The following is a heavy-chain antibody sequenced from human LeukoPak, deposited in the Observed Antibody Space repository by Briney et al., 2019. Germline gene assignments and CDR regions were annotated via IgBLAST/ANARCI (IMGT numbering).Heavy chain of an antibody. D-gene: IGHD1-26*01. CDR3: ARWSGNYYSYFDY. J-gene: IGHJ4*02. CDR1: GGSISSNNYY. Sequence: SETLFLTCTVSGGSISSNNYYWGWIRQPPGKGLEWIGSIYYSGSTYYNPSLKGRVTISVDTSKNQFSLKLSSVTAADTAVYYCARWSGNYYSYFDYWGQGTLVTVSS. V-gene: IGHV4-39*01. CDR2: IYYSGST.